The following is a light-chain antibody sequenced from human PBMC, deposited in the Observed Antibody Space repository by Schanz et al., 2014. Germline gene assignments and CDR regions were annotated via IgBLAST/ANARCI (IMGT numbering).Light chain of an antibody. CDR3: QQYHSSSWT. Sequence: EIVLTQSPGTLSLSPGERATLSCRASQTVGSNHLAWYQLKPGQAPRLLIYGASIRATGIPDRFSGSGSGTDFALTISRLEPEDFAVYYCQQYHSSSWTFGQGTKVQI. J-gene: IGKJ1*01. CDR2: GAS. V-gene: IGKV3-20*01. CDR1: QTVGSNH.